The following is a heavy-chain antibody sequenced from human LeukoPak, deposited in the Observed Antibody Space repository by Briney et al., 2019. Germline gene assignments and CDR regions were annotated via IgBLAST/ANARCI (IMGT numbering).Heavy chain of an antibody. D-gene: IGHD3-22*01. CDR2: IYYSGST. CDR3: ARARSGYTGFDY. CDR1: GGSISSYH. V-gene: IGHV4-59*01. J-gene: IGHJ4*02. Sequence: PSETLSLTCTVSGGSISSYHWSWIRQPPGKGLEWMGYIYYSGSTNYNPSLKSRVTISVDTSKNQFSLKLSSVTAADTAVYYCARARSGYTGFDYWGQGTLVTVSS.